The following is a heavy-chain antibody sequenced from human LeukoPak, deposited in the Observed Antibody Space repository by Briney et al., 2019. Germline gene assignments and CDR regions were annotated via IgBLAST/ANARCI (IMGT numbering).Heavy chain of an antibody. CDR2: ISYDGSNK. CDR3: ARSEYYYDSSGYSPDY. CDR1: GFTFSSYA. D-gene: IGHD3-22*01. V-gene: IGHV3-30*04. J-gene: IGHJ4*02. Sequence: GRSLRLSCAASGFTFSSYAMHWVRQAPGKGLEWVAVISYDGSNKYYADSVKGRFTISRDNSKNTLYLQMNSLRSDDTAVYYCARSEYYYDSSGYSPDYWGQGTLVTVSS.